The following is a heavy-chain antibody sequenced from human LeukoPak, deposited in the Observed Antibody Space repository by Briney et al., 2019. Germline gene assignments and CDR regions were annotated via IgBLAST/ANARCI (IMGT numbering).Heavy chain of an antibody. CDR2: SGSRTTTV. J-gene: IGHJ6*02. D-gene: IGHD5-24*01. CDR1: GFTISSYA. Sequence: GCLRLSCAASGFTISSYAMKWVRQAPGKGLEWVTNSGSRTTTVYKADSVKGRFSLSRDNAKNSLYLQVNSLRDEDTAVYYCARKPNYCRRHNYGMDVWGQGTTVTVS. CDR3: ARKPNYCRRHNYGMDV. V-gene: IGHV3-48*02.